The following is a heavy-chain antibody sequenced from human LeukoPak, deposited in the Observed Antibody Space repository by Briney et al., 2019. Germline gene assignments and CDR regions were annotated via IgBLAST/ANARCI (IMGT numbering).Heavy chain of an antibody. J-gene: IGHJ4*02. D-gene: IGHD6-19*01. CDR2: IYHSGST. CDR1: GGSFSGYY. Sequence: SETLSVTCAVYGGSFSGYYWSWIRPPPGKGLEWVGEIYHSGSTNYNPSPKSRVTISVDTSKNQFSLKLSSVTAADTAVYYCATRIAVAGKYFDSWGQGTLVTVSS. CDR3: ATRIAVAGKYFDS. V-gene: IGHV4-34*01.